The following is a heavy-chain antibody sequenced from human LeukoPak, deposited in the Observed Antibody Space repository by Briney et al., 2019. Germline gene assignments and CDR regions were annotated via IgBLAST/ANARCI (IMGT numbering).Heavy chain of an antibody. CDR3: ARSRTRYSRPPNWFDH. D-gene: IGHD6-13*01. V-gene: IGHV4-59*01. CDR2: IYYSGST. CDR1: GGSISSYY. J-gene: IGHJ5*02. Sequence: SETLSLTCTVSGGSISSYYWSWIRQPPGKGLEWIGYIYYSGSTNYNPSLKSRVTISVDTSKNQFSLKLSSVTAADTAVYYCARSRTRYSRPPNWFDHWGQGTLVTVSS.